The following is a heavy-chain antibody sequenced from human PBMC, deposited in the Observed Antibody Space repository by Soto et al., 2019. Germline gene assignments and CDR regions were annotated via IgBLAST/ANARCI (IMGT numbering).Heavy chain of an antibody. Sequence: GGSLRLSCAASGFTFSSYAMSWFRQAPGKGLEWVSAISGSGGSTYYADSVKGRFTISRDNSKNTLYLQMNSLRAEDTAVYYCATILGGLGDCSSPSCRGSSAIWGQGKIVTV. J-gene: IGHJ3*02. CDR2: ISGSGGST. D-gene: IGHD2-2*01. V-gene: IGHV3-23*01. CDR1: GFTFSSYA. CDR3: ATILGGLGDCSSPSCRGSSAI.